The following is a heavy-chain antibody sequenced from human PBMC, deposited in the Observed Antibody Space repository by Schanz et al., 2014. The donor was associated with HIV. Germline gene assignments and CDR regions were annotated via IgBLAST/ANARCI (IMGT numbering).Heavy chain of an antibody. V-gene: IGHV3-23*04. Sequence: EVQVVESGGGLVQPGGSLRLSCAASGLTFSSYWMTWVRQAPGKGLEWVAGVSDNGANTYYAESVKGRFTISRDNSKNTLYLQVSSLRAEDSAVYYCVKDLPSPNLSYWGQGTLVTVSS. D-gene: IGHD6-6*01. CDR1: GLTFSSYW. CDR2: VSDNGANT. J-gene: IGHJ4*02. CDR3: VKDLPSPNLSY.